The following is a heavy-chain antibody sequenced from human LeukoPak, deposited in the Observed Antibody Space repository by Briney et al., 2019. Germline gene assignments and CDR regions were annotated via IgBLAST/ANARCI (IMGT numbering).Heavy chain of an antibody. D-gene: IGHD2-2*01. J-gene: IGHJ4*02. Sequence: ASVKVSCKASGYTFTSYGISWVRQAPGQGLEWMGWISAYNGNTNYAQKLQSRVTMTTDTSTSTAYMELRSLRSDDTAVYYGARVGGVVVPAALYFDYWGQGTLVTVSS. CDR3: ARVGGVVVPAALYFDY. CDR1: GYTFTSYG. CDR2: ISAYNGNT. V-gene: IGHV1-18*01.